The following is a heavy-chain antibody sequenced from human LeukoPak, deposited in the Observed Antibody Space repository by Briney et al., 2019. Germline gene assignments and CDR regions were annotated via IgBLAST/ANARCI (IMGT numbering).Heavy chain of an antibody. Sequence: ASVKVSCKASGYTFTGYYMHWVRQAPGQGLEWMGWINPNSGGTNYAQKFQGRVTMTRDTSISTAYMELSRLRSDDTAVYYCARSGVYYYYRGALDYWGQGTLVTVSS. CDR2: INPNSGGT. J-gene: IGHJ4*02. CDR3: ARSGVYYYYRGALDY. CDR1: GYTFTGYY. V-gene: IGHV1-2*02. D-gene: IGHD3-22*01.